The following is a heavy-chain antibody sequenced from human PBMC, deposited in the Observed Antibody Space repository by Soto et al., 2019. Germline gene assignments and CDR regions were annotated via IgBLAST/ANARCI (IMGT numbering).Heavy chain of an antibody. Sequence: GASVKVSCKASGYTFTGYYMHWVRQAPGQGLEWMGWINPNSGGTNYAQKFQGWVTMTRDTSISTAYMELSRLRSDDTAVYYCARYVSAIIEYSSSKARGAFDIWGQGTMVTVSS. CDR1: GYTFTGYY. CDR2: INPNSGGT. V-gene: IGHV1-2*04. CDR3: ARYVSAIIEYSSSKARGAFDI. J-gene: IGHJ3*02. D-gene: IGHD6-6*01.